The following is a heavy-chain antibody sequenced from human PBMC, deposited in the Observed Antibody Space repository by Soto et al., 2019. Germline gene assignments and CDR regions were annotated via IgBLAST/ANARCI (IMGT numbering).Heavy chain of an antibody. CDR1: GGSISSYY. Sequence: SETLSLTCTVSGGSISSYYWSWIRQPPGKGLEWIGYIYYSGSTNYNPSLKSRVTISVDTSKNQFSLKLSSVTAADTAVYYCARDSMSYGFGVSYYYYGMDVWGQGTTVTVSS. V-gene: IGHV4-59*01. J-gene: IGHJ6*02. CDR2: IYYSGST. CDR3: ARDSMSYGFGVSYYYYGMDV. D-gene: IGHD5-18*01.